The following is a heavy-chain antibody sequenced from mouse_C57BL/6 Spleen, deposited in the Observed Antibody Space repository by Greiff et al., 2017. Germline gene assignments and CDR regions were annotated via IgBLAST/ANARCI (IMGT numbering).Heavy chain of an antibody. D-gene: IGHD3-1*01. CDR1: GYTFSSYW. V-gene: IGHV1-53*01. Sequence: QVQLQQPGTELVKPGASVKLSCKASGYTFSSYWMHWVKQRPGQGLEWIGNITPSNGGTIHNEKFKSKATLTVDKSSSTAYMQLSSLTSEDSAVYYCARRHSSGSYYFDYWGQGTTLTVSS. J-gene: IGHJ2*01. CDR2: ITPSNGGT. CDR3: ARRHSSGSYYFDY.